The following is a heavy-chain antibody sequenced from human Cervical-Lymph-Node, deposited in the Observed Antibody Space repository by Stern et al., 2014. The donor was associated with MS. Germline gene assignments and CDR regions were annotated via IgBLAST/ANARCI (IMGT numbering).Heavy chain of an antibody. CDR1: GFTFSNYY. CDR3: AENMDV. CDR2: IRPKNGDT. J-gene: IGHJ6*02. V-gene: IGHV1-2*02. Sequence: QVQLVQSGAEVKKPGASVQVSCKPSGFTFSNYYVHWLRQAPGQRPEWMARIRPKNGDTNYSPHFQGRVTMTRDTSVGFVSLQRPRLRLDDTAIYYCAENMDVWGQGTTVTVSS.